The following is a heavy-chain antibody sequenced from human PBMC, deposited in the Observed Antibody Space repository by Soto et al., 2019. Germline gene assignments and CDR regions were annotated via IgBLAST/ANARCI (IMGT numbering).Heavy chain of an antibody. Sequence: PSQTLSLTCVISGDSVSSNSAAWNWIRQSPSRGLEWLGRTYYRSQWYNNYAASVKSRITINPDTSKNQFSLQLNSVTPEDTAVYYCARSVAAFFDYWGQGTLVTVSS. CDR3: ARSVAAFFDY. CDR2: TYYRSQWYN. V-gene: IGHV6-1*01. J-gene: IGHJ4*02. CDR1: GDSVSSNSAA. D-gene: IGHD6-19*01.